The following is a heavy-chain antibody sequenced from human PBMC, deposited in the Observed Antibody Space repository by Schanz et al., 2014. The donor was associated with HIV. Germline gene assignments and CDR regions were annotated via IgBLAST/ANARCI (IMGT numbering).Heavy chain of an antibody. CDR3: ARRGNQSPTKGGCFDH. V-gene: IGHV3-33*08. CDR2: IWHDGSVK. CDR1: GFTFRDSV. D-gene: IGHD1-26*01. J-gene: IGHJ4*02. Sequence: VQLLESGGNLVHPGGSLRLSCAASGFTFRDSVVSWVRQAPGKGLEWVAVIWHDGSVKSYAASVMGRFTISKDNSRTSLYLQMSSLRADDTAVYFCARRGNQSPTKGGCFDHWGQGTLVTVSS.